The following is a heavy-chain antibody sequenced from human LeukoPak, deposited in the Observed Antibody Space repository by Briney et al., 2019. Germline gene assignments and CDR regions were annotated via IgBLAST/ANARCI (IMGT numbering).Heavy chain of an antibody. Sequence: GGSLRLSCAASGFTFSSYWMHWVRQAPGKGLVWVSRINSDGSSTSYADSVKGRFTISRDNAKNTLYLQMNSLRPDDTAVYRCASSGVRGSWMGMDVWGQGTTVTVSS. J-gene: IGHJ6*02. D-gene: IGHD6-6*01. CDR2: INSDGSST. V-gene: IGHV3-74*01. CDR3: ASSGVRGSWMGMDV. CDR1: GFTFSSYW.